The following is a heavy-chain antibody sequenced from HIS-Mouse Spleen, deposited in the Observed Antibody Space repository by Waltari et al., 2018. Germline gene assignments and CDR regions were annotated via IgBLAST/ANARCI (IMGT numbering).Heavy chain of an antibody. V-gene: IGHV1-8*01. Sequence: QVQLVQSGAEVKKPGASVKVSCKASGYTFPSYDLNWVRQATGQGLEWMGWMNPNSGNTGYAQKFQGRVTMTRNTSISTAYMELSSLRSEDTAVYYCARGYSSGWYYYYGMDVWGQGTTVTVSS. CDR3: ARGYSSGWYYYYGMDV. D-gene: IGHD6-19*01. CDR2: MNPNSGNT. CDR1: GYTFPSYD. J-gene: IGHJ6*02.